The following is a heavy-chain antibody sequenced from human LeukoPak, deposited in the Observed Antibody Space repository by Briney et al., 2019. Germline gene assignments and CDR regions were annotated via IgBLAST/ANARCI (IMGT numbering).Heavy chain of an antibody. D-gene: IGHD3-3*01. CDR2: IKLDGSEK. CDR3: ARDQYDTWSRRGNFDS. J-gene: IGHJ4*02. Sequence: GGSLRLSCAASGFTFNAYSMNWVRQAPGKGLEWVANIKLDGSEKNYVDSVKGRFTISRDNTKNSLYLQMNSLRAEDTAVFYCARDQYDTWSRRGNFDSWGQGTLVIVSS. CDR1: GFTFNAYS. V-gene: IGHV3-7*03.